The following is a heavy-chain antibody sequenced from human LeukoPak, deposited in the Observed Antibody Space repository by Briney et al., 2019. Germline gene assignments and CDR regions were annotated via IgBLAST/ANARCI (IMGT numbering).Heavy chain of an antibody. V-gene: IGHV4-39*07. D-gene: IGHD3-10*01. J-gene: IGHJ4*02. CDR2: IYYSGST. CDR1: GGSISSSSYY. Sequence: PSETLSLTCTVSGGSISSSSYYWGWIRQPPGKGLEWIGSIYYSGSTYYNPSLKSRVTISVDRSKNQFSLKLSSVTAADTAVYYCARAVRGSVYFDYWGQGTLVTVSS. CDR3: ARAVRGSVYFDY.